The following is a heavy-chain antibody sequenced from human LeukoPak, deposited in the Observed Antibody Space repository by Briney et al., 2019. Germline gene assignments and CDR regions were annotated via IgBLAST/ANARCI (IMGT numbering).Heavy chain of an antibody. CDR2: INPNSGGT. V-gene: IGHV1-2*02. D-gene: IGHD3/OR15-3a*01. J-gene: IGHJ4*02. CDR3: ARDYYSSGFGPAGLLPY. CDR1: GYTFTGYY. Sequence: GASVKVSCKASGYTFTGYYMHWVRQAPGQGLEWMGWINPNSGGTNYAQKFQGRVTMTRDTSISTAYMELSRLRSDDTAVYYCARDYYSSGFGPAGLLPYWGQGTLVTVSS.